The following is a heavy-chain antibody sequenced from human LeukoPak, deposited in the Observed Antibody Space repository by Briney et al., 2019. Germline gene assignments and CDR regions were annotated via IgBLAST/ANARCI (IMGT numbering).Heavy chain of an antibody. CDR2: IIPIFGTA. D-gene: IGHD3-10*01. V-gene: IGHV1-69*05. J-gene: IGHJ4*02. CDR3: ARDSFGANLALDY. CDR1: GGTFSSYA. Sequence: ASVKVSCKASGGTFSSYAISWVRQAPGQGLEWMGGIIPIFGTANYAQKFQGRVTITTDESTSTAYMELSSLRSEDTAVYYCARDSFGANLALDYWGQGTLVTVSS.